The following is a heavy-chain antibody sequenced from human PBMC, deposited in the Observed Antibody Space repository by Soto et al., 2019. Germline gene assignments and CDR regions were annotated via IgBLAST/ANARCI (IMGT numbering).Heavy chain of an antibody. D-gene: IGHD2-21*02. CDR2: IYYSGST. J-gene: IGHJ5*02. CDR1: GGSISSSSYF. V-gene: IGHV4-39*01. Sequence: SETLSLTCSVSGGSISSSSYFWGWIRQPPGKGLEWIGSIYYSGSTYYNPSLKNRVTVSVDTSKNQFSLKLSSVTAVDTAVYYCARHPSDFWFDPWGQGTLVTVSS. CDR3: ARHPSDFWFDP.